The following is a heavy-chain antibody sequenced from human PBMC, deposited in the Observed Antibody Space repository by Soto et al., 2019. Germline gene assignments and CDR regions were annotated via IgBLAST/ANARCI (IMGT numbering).Heavy chain of an antibody. CDR1: GGSFSGGGFY. J-gene: IGHJ3*02. Sequence: QVQLQESGPGLVKPSQTLSLTCTVSGGSFSGGGFYWSWIRQPPGKGLEWIGYISHTGTTYHNPCLKSLAIISVYSTKTPLSLKLSSVSAVETAVYYGAEFNWGVTFYALDIWGQGTMVTVS. V-gene: IGHV4-30-4*01. CDR2: ISHTGTT. D-gene: IGHD7-27*01. CDR3: AEFNWGVTFYALDI.